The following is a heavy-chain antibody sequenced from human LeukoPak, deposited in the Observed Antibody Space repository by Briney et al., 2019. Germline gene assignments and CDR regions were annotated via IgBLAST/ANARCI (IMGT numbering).Heavy chain of an antibody. Sequence: GGSLRLSCAASGFTFSSYSMNWVRQAPGKGLEWVSSISSSSSYIYYADSVKGRFTISRDNAKNSLYLQMNSLRAEDTAVYYCASYVPTTKSPLDYWGQGPVVTVSS. CDR1: GFTFSSYS. D-gene: IGHD1-26*01. V-gene: IGHV3-21*01. CDR2: ISSSSSYI. J-gene: IGHJ4*02. CDR3: ASYVPTTKSPLDY.